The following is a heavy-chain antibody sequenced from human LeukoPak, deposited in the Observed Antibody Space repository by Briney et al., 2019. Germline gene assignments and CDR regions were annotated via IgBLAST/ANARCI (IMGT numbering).Heavy chain of an antibody. J-gene: IGHJ4*02. CDR1: GFTFSSYG. CDR3: AKDRGYDLGPDF. Sequence: PGGSLRLSCAASGFTFSSYGMHWVRQAPGKGLEWVAVISYDGSNKYYADSVKGRFTISRDNSKNTLYLQMNSLRAEDTAVYYCAKDRGYDLGPDFWGQGAPVTVSS. CDR2: ISYDGSNK. V-gene: IGHV3-30*18. D-gene: IGHD5-12*01.